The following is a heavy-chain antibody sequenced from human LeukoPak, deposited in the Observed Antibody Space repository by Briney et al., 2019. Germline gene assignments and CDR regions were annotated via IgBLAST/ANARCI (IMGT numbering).Heavy chain of an antibody. J-gene: IGHJ4*02. CDR1: GGSISSGGYY. D-gene: IGHD5-24*01. V-gene: IGHV4-31*03. CDR3: AREVIEMATTRYFDY. CDR2: IYYSGST. Sequence: SETLSLTCTVSGGSISSGGYYWSWIRQHPGTGLEWIGYIYYSGSTYYNPSLKSRVTISVDTSKNQFSLKLSSVTAADTAVYYCAREVIEMATTRYFDYWGQGTLVTVSS.